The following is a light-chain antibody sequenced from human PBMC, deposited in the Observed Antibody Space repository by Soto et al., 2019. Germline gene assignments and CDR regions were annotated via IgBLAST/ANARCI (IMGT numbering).Light chain of an antibody. Sequence: DIQMTQSPSSLSASVGDKVTITCRASQNVASYLNWYQQKLGTAPKVLIYATSTLKTGVPSRFSGSGSGTEFILTITSLQPEDFATYCCQQTYTTPLTFGGGNKVEIK. CDR2: ATS. V-gene: IGKV1-39*01. J-gene: IGKJ4*01. CDR3: QQTYTTPLT. CDR1: QNVASY.